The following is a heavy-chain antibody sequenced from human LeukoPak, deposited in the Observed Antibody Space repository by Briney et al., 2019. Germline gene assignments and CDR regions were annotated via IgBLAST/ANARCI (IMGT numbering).Heavy chain of an antibody. Sequence: PGGSLRLSCEASGFIFSSYAMHWVRQAPGKGLECVAFISYGGSDKYYADSVKGRFTIPRDNSKNTLYLQMNSLIPEDTAVYYCARGVSDRIGNYWGQGTLVTVSS. CDR3: ARGVSDRIGNY. V-gene: IGHV3-30*04. D-gene: IGHD3-22*01. CDR2: ISYGGSDK. J-gene: IGHJ4*02. CDR1: GFIFSSYA.